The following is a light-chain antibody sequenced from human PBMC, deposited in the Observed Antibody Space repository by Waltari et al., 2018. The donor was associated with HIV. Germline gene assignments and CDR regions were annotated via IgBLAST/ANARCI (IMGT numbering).Light chain of an antibody. CDR2: DDN. V-gene: IGLV6-57*01. CDR3: QSYDNTNWV. CDR1: SGSIASNS. J-gene: IGLJ3*02. Sequence: FMLTQDHSVSESPGKTVTISCTRSSGSIASNSMQWYQQPPGSSPKMMIKDDNRRPAGLPDRSAGCTDSSSNSTSLTSSGLKTEDDAYYYCQSYDNTNWVFGGGTKVTVL.